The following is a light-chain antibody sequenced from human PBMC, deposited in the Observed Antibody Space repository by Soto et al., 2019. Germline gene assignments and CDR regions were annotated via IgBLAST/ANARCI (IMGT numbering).Light chain of an antibody. CDR2: AAS. CDR1: QGISSY. CDR3: QQLNSYPYT. Sequence: DIQLTQSPSFLSASVGDRVTITCRASQGISSYLAWYQQKPGKAPKLLIYAASTLQSGVPSRFSGSGSGTEFTSTSSSLQPEDFTTYYCQQLNSYPYTFGQGTKLDIK. J-gene: IGKJ2*01. V-gene: IGKV1-9*01.